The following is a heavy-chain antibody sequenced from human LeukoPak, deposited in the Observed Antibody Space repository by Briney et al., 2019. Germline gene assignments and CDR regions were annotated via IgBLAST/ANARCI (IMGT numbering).Heavy chain of an antibody. D-gene: IGHD6-19*01. CDR3: ARGAVAGKMSWFDP. CDR2: IYYDGST. Sequence: SETLSLTCTVSGGSVSSGSYYWSWIRQPQGKGLEWIGHIYYDGSTNYNPSLKSRVTISVDTSKNQFSLNLSSVTAADTAVYYCARGAVAGKMSWFDPWGQGTLVTVSS. J-gene: IGHJ5*02. V-gene: IGHV4-61*01. CDR1: GGSVSSGSYY.